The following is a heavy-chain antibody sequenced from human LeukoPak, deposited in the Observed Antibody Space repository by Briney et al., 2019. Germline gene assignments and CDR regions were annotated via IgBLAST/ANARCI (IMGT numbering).Heavy chain of an antibody. Sequence: ASVKVSCKASGYTFTVYYMHWLRQAPGQGLEWMGWINPSSGGTRYAQKFQGRVTMTRDTSITTAYMELSRLTSDDTAVYFCARDTGAPYYFDYWGQGTLVTVSS. CDR1: GYTFTVYY. D-gene: IGHD1-14*01. V-gene: IGHV1-2*02. CDR3: ARDTGAPYYFDY. J-gene: IGHJ4*02. CDR2: INPSSGGT.